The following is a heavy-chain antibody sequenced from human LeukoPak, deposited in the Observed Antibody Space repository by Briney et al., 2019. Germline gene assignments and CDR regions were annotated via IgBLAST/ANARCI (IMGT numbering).Heavy chain of an antibody. Sequence: GRSLRLSCAASGFTFSSYAMHWVRQAPGKGLEWVAVIWHDGSEKYYEGSVKGRFTISRDNSKNTLYLQMNSLRAEDTAVYYCARGWAVAGNPNWFDPWGQGTLVTVSS. J-gene: IGHJ5*02. CDR1: GFTFSSYA. CDR3: ARGWAVAGNPNWFDP. V-gene: IGHV3-33*01. D-gene: IGHD6-19*01. CDR2: IWHDGSEK.